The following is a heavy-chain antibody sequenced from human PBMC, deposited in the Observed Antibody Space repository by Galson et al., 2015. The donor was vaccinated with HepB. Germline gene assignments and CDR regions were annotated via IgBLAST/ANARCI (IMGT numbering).Heavy chain of an antibody. V-gene: IGHV1-69*04. D-gene: IGHD2-15*01. Sequence: SVKVSCKASGGTFSNYAISWVRQAPGQGLEWMGRIIPIVGIANSAQKFQGRVTITAEKSTSTAFMELSSLRSADTAVYYCARARGGPYCSGNNCYSGGYMDVWGKGTAVTVSS. CDR3: ARARGGPYCSGNNCYSGGYMDV. CDR2: IIPIVGIA. CDR1: GGTFSNYA. J-gene: IGHJ6*03.